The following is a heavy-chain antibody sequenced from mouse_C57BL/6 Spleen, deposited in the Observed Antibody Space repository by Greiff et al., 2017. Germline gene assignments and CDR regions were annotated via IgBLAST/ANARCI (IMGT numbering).Heavy chain of an antibody. CDR2: IYPSDSET. D-gene: IGHD1-1*01. CDR1: GYTFTSYW. J-gene: IGHJ4*01. CDR3: AREDYGGSDEGAMDY. V-gene: IGHV1-61*01. Sequence: QVQLQQPGAELVRPGSSVKLSCKASGYTFTSYWMDWVKQRPGQGLEWIGNIYPSDSETHYNQKFKDKATLTVDKSSSTAYMQLSSLTSEDSAVYYCAREDYGGSDEGAMDYWGQGTSVTVSS.